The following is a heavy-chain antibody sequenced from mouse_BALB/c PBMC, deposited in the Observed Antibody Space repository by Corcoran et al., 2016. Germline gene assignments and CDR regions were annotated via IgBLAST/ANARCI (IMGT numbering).Heavy chain of an antibody. J-gene: IGHJ1*01. D-gene: IGHD2-4*01. CDR3: ARTSTMITWYFDV. V-gene: IGHV1S136*01. CDR1: GYTFTSYV. Sequence: EVQLQQSGPELVKPGASVKMSCKASGYTFTSYVMHWVKQKPGQGLEWIGDINPYNDGTKYNEKFKGKATLTSDKSSSKAYMELNSLSSEDSAGYYCARTSTMITWYFDVWGAGTTVTVSS. CDR2: INPYNDGT.